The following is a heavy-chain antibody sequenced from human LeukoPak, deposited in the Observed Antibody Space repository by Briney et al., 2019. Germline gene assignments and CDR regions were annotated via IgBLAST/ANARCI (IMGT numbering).Heavy chain of an antibody. V-gene: IGHV3-74*01. D-gene: IGHD2-21*02. J-gene: IGHJ6*02. CDR3: ARGGVGDSYYYYGMDV. Sequence: GGSLRLSCAASGFTFSSYWMHWVRQAPGKGLVWVSRINSDGSSTSYADSVKGRFTISRDNAKNTLYLQMNSLRAEDTAVYYCARGGVGDSYYYYGMDVWGQGTTVTVSS. CDR2: INSDGSST. CDR1: GFTFSSYW.